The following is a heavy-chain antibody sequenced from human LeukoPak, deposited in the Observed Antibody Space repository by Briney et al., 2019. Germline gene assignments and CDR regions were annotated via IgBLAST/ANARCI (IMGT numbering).Heavy chain of an antibody. CDR1: GFTFSSYW. CDR3: ARDRRIAVAGIHWFDP. CDR2: IKQDGSER. V-gene: IGHV3-7*01. D-gene: IGHD6-19*01. J-gene: IGHJ5*02. Sequence: PGGSLRLSCAASGFTFSSYWMSWVRQAPGKGLEWVANIKQDGSERYYVDSVKGRFTISRDNAKNSLYLQMNSLRAEDTAVYYCARDRRIAVAGIHWFDPWGQGTLVTVSS.